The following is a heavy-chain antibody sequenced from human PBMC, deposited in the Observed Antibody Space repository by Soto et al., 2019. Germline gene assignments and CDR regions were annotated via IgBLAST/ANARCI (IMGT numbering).Heavy chain of an antibody. D-gene: IGHD4-17*01. CDR2: IWYDGSNK. J-gene: IGHJ6*02. V-gene: IGHV3-33*01. Sequence: QVQLVESGGGVVQPGRSLRLSCAASGFTFSSYGMHWVRQAPGQGLGWVAVIWYDGSNKYYADSVKGRFTISRDNSKNTLYLQMNSLRAEDTAVYYCASESHGDYGGMDVWCQGTTVTVSS. CDR3: ASESHGDYGGMDV. CDR1: GFTFSSYG.